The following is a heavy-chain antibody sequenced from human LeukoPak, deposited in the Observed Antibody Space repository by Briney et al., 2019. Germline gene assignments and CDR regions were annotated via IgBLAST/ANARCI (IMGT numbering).Heavy chain of an antibody. Sequence: GGSLRLSCAASGFTFSSYEMNWVRQAPGKGLEWVSYISSSGSTIYYADSVKGRFTNSRDNAKNSLYLQMNSLRAEDTAVYYCARDCSSTSCLDYWGQGTLVTVSS. CDR2: ISSSGSTI. D-gene: IGHD2-2*01. CDR3: ARDCSSTSCLDY. V-gene: IGHV3-48*03. CDR1: GFTFSSYE. J-gene: IGHJ4*02.